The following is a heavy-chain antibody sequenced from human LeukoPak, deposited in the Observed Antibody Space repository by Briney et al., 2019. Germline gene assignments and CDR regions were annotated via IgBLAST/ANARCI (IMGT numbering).Heavy chain of an antibody. Sequence: PSQTLSLTYTVSGGSISSGGYYWSWIRQPPGKGLEWIGYIYHSGSTYYNPSLKSRVTISVDRSKNQFSLKLSSVTAADTAVYYCARMAVVPAPDAFDIWGQGTMVTVSS. D-gene: IGHD2-2*01. CDR1: GGSISSGGYY. CDR3: ARMAVVPAPDAFDI. J-gene: IGHJ3*02. V-gene: IGHV4-30-2*01. CDR2: IYHSGST.